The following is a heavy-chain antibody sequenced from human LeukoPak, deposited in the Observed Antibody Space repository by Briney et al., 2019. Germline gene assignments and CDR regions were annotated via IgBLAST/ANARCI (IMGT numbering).Heavy chain of an antibody. CDR3: ARDGNNPYYYYMDV. CDR1: GGSISSYY. Sequence: SETLSLTRTVSGGSISSYYWSWIRQPPGKGLEWIGYIYYSGSTNYNPSLKSRVTISVDTSKNQFSLKLSSVTAADTAVYYCARDGNNPYYYYMDVWGKGTTVTISS. D-gene: IGHD4-23*01. J-gene: IGHJ6*03. V-gene: IGHV4-59*01. CDR2: IYYSGST.